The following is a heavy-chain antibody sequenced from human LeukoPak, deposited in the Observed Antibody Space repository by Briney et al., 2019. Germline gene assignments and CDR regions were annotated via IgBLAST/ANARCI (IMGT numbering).Heavy chain of an antibody. CDR2: INPNSGGT. CDR1: VYTFTGYY. D-gene: IGHD6-13*01. CDR3: ARLFPSSSWYYFDY. J-gene: IGHJ4*02. V-gene: IGHV1-2*02. Sequence: ASVKVSCKASVYTFTGYYMHWVRQAPGQGLVWMGWINPNSGGTNYAQKFQGRVTMARATSISTAYMELSRLRSDDTAVYYCARLFPSSSWYYFDYWGQGTLVTVSS.